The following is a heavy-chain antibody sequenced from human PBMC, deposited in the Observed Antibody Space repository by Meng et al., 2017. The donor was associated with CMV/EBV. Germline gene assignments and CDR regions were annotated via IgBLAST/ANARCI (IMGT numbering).Heavy chain of an antibody. CDR1: GGSISSYY. CDR3: ARHGDTAMVVGIDY. D-gene: IGHD5-18*01. CDR2: IYTSGST. V-gene: IGHV4-4*07. J-gene: IGHJ4*02. Sequence: QWQLHASGPGLLKPSETLSLTSPVSGGSISSYYWSWIRQPAGKGLEWIGRIYTSGSTNYNPSLKSRVTMSVDTSKNQFSLKLSSVTAADTAVYYCARHGDTAMVVGIDYWGQGTLVTVSS.